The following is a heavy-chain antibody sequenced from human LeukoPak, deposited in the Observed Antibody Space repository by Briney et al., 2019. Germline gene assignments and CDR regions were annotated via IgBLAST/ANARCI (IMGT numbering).Heavy chain of an antibody. Sequence: GGSLRLSCAASGFTFSSYWMHWVRQAPGKGLVWVSRINSDGSSTSYADSVKGRFTISRDNAKNTLYPQMNSLRAEDTAVYYCAREGEIYDILTGREYFDYWGQGTLVTVSS. J-gene: IGHJ4*02. CDR3: AREGEIYDILTGREYFDY. CDR2: INSDGSST. D-gene: IGHD3-9*01. V-gene: IGHV3-74*01. CDR1: GFTFSSYW.